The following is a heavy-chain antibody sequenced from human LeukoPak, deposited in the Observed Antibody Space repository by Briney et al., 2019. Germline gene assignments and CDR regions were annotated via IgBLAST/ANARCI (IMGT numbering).Heavy chain of an antibody. J-gene: IGHJ6*02. Sequence: PGGSLRLSCAASGFTFSSYSINWVRQAPGKGLEWVSVIYSVGSTYYADSVKGRFTISRHNSKNTPYLQMNSLRAEDTAVYYCARDRAAVAGSYYYYYGMDVWGQGTTVTVSS. CDR3: ARDRAAVAGSYYYYYGMDV. D-gene: IGHD6-19*01. CDR1: GFTFSSYS. CDR2: IYSVGST. V-gene: IGHV3-53*04.